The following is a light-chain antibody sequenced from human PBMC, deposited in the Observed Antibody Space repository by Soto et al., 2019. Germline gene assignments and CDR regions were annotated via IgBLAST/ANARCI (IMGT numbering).Light chain of an antibody. Sequence: DIQMTQSPSSLSASVGDRVTITCRASQGIRNYLAWFQQKPGKAPKSLIYAASNLQSGVPSNFSGSGYGTDFTLTISSLQPEDFATYYCQQSDTFPHTFGAGTTVEIK. CDR2: AAS. CDR3: QQSDTFPHT. J-gene: IGKJ4*01. V-gene: IGKV1-16*02. CDR1: QGIRNY.